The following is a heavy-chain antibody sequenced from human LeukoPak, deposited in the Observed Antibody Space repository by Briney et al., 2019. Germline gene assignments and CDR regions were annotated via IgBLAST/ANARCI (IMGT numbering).Heavy chain of an antibody. CDR3: ARDPGVGVGATPNDAFDI. J-gene: IGHJ3*02. CDR1: GGSISSGDYY. D-gene: IGHD1-26*01. Sequence: PSGTLSLTCAVSGGSISSGDYYWSWIRQPPGKGLEWIGYIYYSGSTNYNPSPKSRVTISVDTSKNQFSLKLSSVTAADTAVYYCARDPGVGVGATPNDAFDIWGQGTMVTVSS. CDR2: IYYSGST. V-gene: IGHV4-61*08.